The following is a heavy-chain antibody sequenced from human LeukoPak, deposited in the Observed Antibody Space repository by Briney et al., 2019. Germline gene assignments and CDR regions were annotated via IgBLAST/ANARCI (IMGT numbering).Heavy chain of an antibody. Sequence: GGSLRLSRAASGFTVSSNYMSWVRQAPGKGLEWVSVIYSGGSTYYADSVKGRFTISRDNSKNTLYLQMNSLRAEDTAVYYCARVLSSGYDYYFDYWGQGTLVTVSS. D-gene: IGHD5-12*01. V-gene: IGHV3-66*01. CDR3: ARVLSSGYDYYFDY. CDR1: GFTVSSNY. J-gene: IGHJ4*02. CDR2: IYSGGST.